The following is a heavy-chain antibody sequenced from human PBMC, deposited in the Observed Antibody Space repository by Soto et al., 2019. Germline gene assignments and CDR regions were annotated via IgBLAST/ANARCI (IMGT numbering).Heavy chain of an antibody. J-gene: IGHJ4*02. CDR2: ISGSSSTI. CDR3: ARRPLYSSSWPTVFDY. D-gene: IGHD6-13*01. V-gene: IGHV3-48*01. Sequence: PGGSLRLSCAASGFTFSSYSMNWVRQAPGKGLEWVSYISGSSSTIYHAGSVKGRFTISRDNAKNSLYLQMNSLRAEDTALYYCARRPLYSSSWPTVFDYWGQGALVTVSS. CDR1: GFTFSSYS.